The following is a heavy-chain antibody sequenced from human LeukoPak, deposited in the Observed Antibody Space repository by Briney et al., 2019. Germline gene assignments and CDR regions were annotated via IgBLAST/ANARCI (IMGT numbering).Heavy chain of an antibody. D-gene: IGHD3-22*01. CDR1: LLTYSSYI. CDR3: ARGRYYDSSGYLVDAFDI. J-gene: IGHJ3*02. CDR2: ISSSSSYI. V-gene: IGHV3-21*01. Sequence: GGSLRLSCAVSLLTYSSYITNGVRQAPGKGLEWVSSISSSSSYIYYADSVKGRFTISRDNAKKSMYLPMNSLEAEDKAVYYCARGRYYDSSGYLVDAFDIWGQGTMVTVSS.